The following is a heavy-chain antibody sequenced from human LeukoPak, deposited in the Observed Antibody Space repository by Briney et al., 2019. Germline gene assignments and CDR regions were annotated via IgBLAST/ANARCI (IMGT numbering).Heavy chain of an antibody. V-gene: IGHV4-4*07. CDR3: SRNNGID. J-gene: IGHJ4*02. D-gene: IGHD1/OR15-1a*01. CDR2: IFPSGNT. CDR1: GGSISSYY. Sequence: SETLSLTCTVSGGSISSYYWTWIRQPAGKGLEWIGRIFPSGNTNYSPSLKSRVTLSVDTSENQFSLKLTSVTAADTAVYYCSRNNGIDWGQGTLVTVSS.